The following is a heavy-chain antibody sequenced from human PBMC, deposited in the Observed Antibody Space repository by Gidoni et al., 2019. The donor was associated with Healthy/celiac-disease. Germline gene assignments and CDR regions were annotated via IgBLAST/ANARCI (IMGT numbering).Heavy chain of an antibody. D-gene: IGHD5-18*01. CDR3: ARPPMATMGYWYFDL. V-gene: IGHV4-39*01. Sequence: NPSLKSRVTISVDTSKNQFSLKLSSVTAADTAVYYCARPPMATMGYWYFDLWGRGTLVTVSS. J-gene: IGHJ2*01.